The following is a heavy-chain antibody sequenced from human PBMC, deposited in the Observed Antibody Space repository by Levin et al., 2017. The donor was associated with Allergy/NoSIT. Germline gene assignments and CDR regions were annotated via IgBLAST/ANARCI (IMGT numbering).Heavy chain of an antibody. CDR3: VRVSVREWDLLPDYYYGMDV. CDR2: IYSDGSI. Sequence: GESLKISCAASGFTVSGNYMSWVRQAPGKGLEWVSSIYSDGSIFYGDSVMGRFAIFRDNSKNTLFLQMNSLRAEDTALYYCVRVSVREWDLLPDYYYGMDVWGPGTTVTVSS. V-gene: IGHV3-53*01. D-gene: IGHD1-26*01. CDR1: GFTVSGNY. J-gene: IGHJ6*02.